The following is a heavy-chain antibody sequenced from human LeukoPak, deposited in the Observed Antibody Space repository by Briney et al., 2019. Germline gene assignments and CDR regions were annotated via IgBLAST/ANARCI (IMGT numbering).Heavy chain of an antibody. D-gene: IGHD2-21*01. CDR2: IFHSGNT. V-gene: IGHV4-38-2*01. CDR3: ARQKGCGGDCYSGDWFDP. J-gene: IGHJ5*02. Sequence: SETLSLTCAVSGYSISSGYYWGWIRQPPGKGLGWIGSIFHSGNTYYNPSLKSRVTISVDTSKNQFSLKLSSVTAADTAVYYCARQKGCGGDCYSGDWFDPWGQGTLVSVSS. CDR1: GYSISSGYY.